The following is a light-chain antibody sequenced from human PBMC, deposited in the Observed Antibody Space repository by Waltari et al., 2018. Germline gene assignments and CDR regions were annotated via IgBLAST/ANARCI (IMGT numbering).Light chain of an antibody. Sequence: QSALTQPASVSGSPGQSITISCTGTSSDVGKYNLVSWYPQHPGQAPKRMIYEGSQRPSGVSDRFSGSKSGNTASLTISGLQAEDEADYYCFSYAGRATGVFGGGTKLTVL. CDR2: EGS. CDR3: FSYAGRATGV. CDR1: SSDVGKYNL. J-gene: IGLJ2*01. V-gene: IGLV2-23*01.